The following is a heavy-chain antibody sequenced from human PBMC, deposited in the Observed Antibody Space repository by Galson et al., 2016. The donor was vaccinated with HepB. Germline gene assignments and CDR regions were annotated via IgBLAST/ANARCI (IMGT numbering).Heavy chain of an antibody. J-gene: IGHJ5*02. CDR1: GDSISSDSHY. V-gene: IGHV4-39*01. CDR2: IYWSGST. D-gene: IGHD2-15*01. Sequence: SETLSLTCSVSGDSISSDSHYWGWIRQPPGKGLEWIGSIYWSGSTFYNASLKSRVTMSVDTSKNQFFMNLTSVTAADTAVYYCARHRSGRNWFDPWGQGALVTVSS. CDR3: ARHRSGRNWFDP.